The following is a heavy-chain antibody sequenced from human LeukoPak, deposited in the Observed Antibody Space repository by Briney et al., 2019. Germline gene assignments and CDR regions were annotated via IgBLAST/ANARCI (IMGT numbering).Heavy chain of an antibody. CDR2: INHSGST. V-gene: IGHV4-34*01. Sequence: SETLSLTCAVYGGSFSGYYWSWIRQPPGKGLEWIGEINHSGSTNYNPSLKSRVTISVDTSKNQFSLKLSSVTAADTAVYYCARVGGCGGGSCYSRQDYWGQGTLVTVSS. CDR3: ARVGGCGGGSCYSRQDY. J-gene: IGHJ4*02. D-gene: IGHD2-15*01. CDR1: GGSFSGYY.